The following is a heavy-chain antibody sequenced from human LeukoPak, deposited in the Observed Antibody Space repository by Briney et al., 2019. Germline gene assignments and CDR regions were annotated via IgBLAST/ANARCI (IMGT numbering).Heavy chain of an antibody. D-gene: IGHD2-21*01. Sequence: PGGSLRLSCVDSGVTFYTFSMRLVRQTPGKGLEWISYISSGSTIYYADSVKGRFTISRDNAKNSLYLQMHSLRAEDTAVYYCARFGGGHSFDYWGQGTLVTVSS. CDR3: ARFGGGHSFDY. CDR1: GVTFYTFS. CDR2: ISSGSTI. J-gene: IGHJ4*02. V-gene: IGHV3-48*01.